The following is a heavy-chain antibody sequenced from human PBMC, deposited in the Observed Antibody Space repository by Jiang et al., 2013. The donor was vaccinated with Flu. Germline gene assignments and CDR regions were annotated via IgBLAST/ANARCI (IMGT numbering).Heavy chain of an antibody. CDR2: IYWDDDK. J-gene: IGHJ4*02. V-gene: IGHV2-5*02. CDR3: AHTNYGSHSMNY. Sequence: KPTQTLTLTCTLSGFSLSTSGVGVGWIRQPPGKALEWLALIYWDDDKRYSPSLKSRLTFTKDTSENQVVLTMTNMDPVDTATYYCAHTNYGSHSMNYWGQGTLVTVSS. CDR1: GFSLSTSGVG. D-gene: IGHD4-23*01.